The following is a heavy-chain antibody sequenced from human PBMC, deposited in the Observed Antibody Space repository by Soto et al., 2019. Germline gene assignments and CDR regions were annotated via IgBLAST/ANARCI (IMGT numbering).Heavy chain of an antibody. CDR3: ARRGYSGYDSSHFDY. J-gene: IGHJ4*02. CDR2: IYYSGST. Sequence: LSLTCTVSGGSISSSSYYWGWIRQPPGKGLEWIGSIYYSGSTYYNPSLKSRVTISVDTSKNQFSLKLSSVTAADTAVYYCARRGYSGYDSSHFDYWGQGTLVTVSS. V-gene: IGHV4-39*01. D-gene: IGHD5-12*01. CDR1: GGSISSSSYY.